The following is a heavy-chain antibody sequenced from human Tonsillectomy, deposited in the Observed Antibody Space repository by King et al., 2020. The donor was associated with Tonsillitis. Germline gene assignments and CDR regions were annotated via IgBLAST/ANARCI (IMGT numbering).Heavy chain of an antibody. J-gene: IGHJ6*02. V-gene: IGHV3-11*05. CDR1: GFIFTDYY. Sequence: VQLVESGGGLVKPGGSLRLSCGASGFIFTDYYMIWIRQAPGKGLESISFISSSSTYTNYADSVKGRFTISRDNAKSSLFLQMDSLRAEDTAVYYCARAGLDYTVSAREDEGAYAMDAWGRGTTVSVSS. CDR3: ARAGLDYTVSAREDEGAYAMDA. D-gene: IGHD2-2*02. CDR2: ISSSSTYT.